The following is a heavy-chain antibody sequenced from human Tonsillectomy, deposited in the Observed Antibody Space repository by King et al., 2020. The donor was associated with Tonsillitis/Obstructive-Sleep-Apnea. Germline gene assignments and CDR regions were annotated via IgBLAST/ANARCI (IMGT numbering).Heavy chain of an antibody. V-gene: IGHV5-10-1*01. CDR2: IDPSDSYT. J-gene: IGHJ6*03. CDR1: GYSFTSYW. CDR3: ASTVFDYSNAYYYMDV. Sequence: VQLVESGAEVKKPGESLRISCKGSGYSFTSYWISWVRQMPGKGLEWVGRIDPSDSYTNYSPSFQGHVTISADKSISTAYLQWSSLKASDTAMYYCASTVFDYSNAYYYMDVWGTGTTVTVSS. D-gene: IGHD4-11*01.